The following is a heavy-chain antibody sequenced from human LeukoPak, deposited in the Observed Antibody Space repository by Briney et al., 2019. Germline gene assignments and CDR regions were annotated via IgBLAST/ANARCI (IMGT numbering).Heavy chain of an antibody. CDR2: INHSGST. CDR3: ARRKISYAFDI. Sequence: SETLSLTCAVYGGSFSGYYWSWIRQPPGKGLEWIGEINHSGSTNYNPSLKSRVTISVDTSKNQFSLKLSSVTAADTAVYYCARRKISYAFDIWGQRTMVTVSS. CDR1: GGSFSGYY. J-gene: IGHJ3*02. V-gene: IGHV4-34*01. D-gene: IGHD3-10*01.